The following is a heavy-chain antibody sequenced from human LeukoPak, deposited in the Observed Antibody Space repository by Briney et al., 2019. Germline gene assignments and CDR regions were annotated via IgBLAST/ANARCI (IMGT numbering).Heavy chain of an antibody. V-gene: IGHV4-39*07. CDR1: GGSISSSSYY. CDR2: IYYSGST. J-gene: IGHJ4*02. Sequence: SETLSLTCTVSGGSISSSSYYWGWIRQPPGKGLEWIGSIYYSGSTYYNPSPKSRVTISVDTSKNQFSLKLSSVTAADTAVYYCARDPAPLRRVDYWGQGTLVTVSS. CDR3: ARDPAPLRRVDY. D-gene: IGHD4-17*01.